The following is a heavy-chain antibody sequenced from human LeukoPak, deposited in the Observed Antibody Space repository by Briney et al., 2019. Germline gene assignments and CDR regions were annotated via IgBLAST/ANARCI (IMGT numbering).Heavy chain of an antibody. J-gene: IGHJ3*02. CDR1: GYTFTNYY. Sequence: ASAKVSCKASGYTFTNYYIHWVRQAPGQGLEWLGIINPSGSSTSYAQKFQGRVTMTSDTSTSTVYMELSSLRSEDTAVYYCARGQYYYDSSGYHDAFDIWGQGTMVTVSS. V-gene: IGHV1-46*01. CDR3: ARGQYYYDSSGYHDAFDI. CDR2: INPSGSST. D-gene: IGHD3-22*01.